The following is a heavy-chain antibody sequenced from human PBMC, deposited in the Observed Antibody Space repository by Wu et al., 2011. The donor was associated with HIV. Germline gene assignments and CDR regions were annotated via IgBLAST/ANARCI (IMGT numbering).Heavy chain of an antibody. V-gene: IGHV1-69*08. CDR3: ATALGYADAFDI. D-gene: IGHD1-1*01. CDR2: IIPIFGTA. Sequence: QVQLVQSGAEVKKPGSSVKVSCKASGGTFNSNILSWVRQAPGQGLEWMGRIIPIFGTANYAQKFQGRVTITADRSTNTFYMELSSLRSEDTAIYYCATALGYADAFDIWGQGTMVTVSS. CDR1: GGTFNSNI. J-gene: IGHJ3*02.